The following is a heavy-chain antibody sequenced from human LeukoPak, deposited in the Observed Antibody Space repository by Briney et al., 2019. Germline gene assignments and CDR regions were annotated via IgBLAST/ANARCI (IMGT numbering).Heavy chain of an antibody. CDR1: GFTFSSYA. Sequence: SGGSLRLSCAASGFTFSSYAMSWVRQAPGKGLEWVSHISGSGYAIHHPGSVKGRFTISRDNAKNSLYLQRNSLRVEDSAVYYCARLSGTYSRGGDHWGQGTLVTVSS. J-gene: IGHJ4*02. V-gene: IGHV3-48*04. CDR3: ARLSGTYSRGGDH. CDR2: ISGSGYAI. D-gene: IGHD1-26*01.